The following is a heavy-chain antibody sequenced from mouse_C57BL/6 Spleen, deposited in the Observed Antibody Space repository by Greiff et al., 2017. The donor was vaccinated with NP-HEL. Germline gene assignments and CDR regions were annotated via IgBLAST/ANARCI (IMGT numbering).Heavy chain of an antibody. D-gene: IGHD3-1*01. CDR1: GYTFTSYW. CDR2: IDPSDSET. CDR3: ARRGYVGAMDY. V-gene: IGHV1-52*01. J-gene: IGHJ4*01. Sequence: QVQLQQPGAELVRPGSSVKLSCKASGYTFTSYWMHWVKQRPIQGLEWIGNIDPSDSETHYNQKFKDKATLTVDKSSSTAYMQLSSLTSEDSAVYYCARRGYVGAMDYWGQGTSVTVSS.